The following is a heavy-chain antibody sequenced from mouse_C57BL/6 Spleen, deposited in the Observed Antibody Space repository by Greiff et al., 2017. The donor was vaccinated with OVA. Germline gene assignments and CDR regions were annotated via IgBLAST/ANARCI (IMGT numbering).Heavy chain of an antibody. D-gene: IGHD1-1*01. J-gene: IGHJ2*01. CDR2: ISYDGSN. CDR1: GYSITSGYY. Sequence: VQLQQSGPGLVKPSQSLSLTCSVTGYSITSGYYWNWIRQFPGNKLEWMGYISYDGSNNYNPSLKNRISITRDTSKNQFFLKLNSVTTEDTATYYCARDDGSSYDYWGQGTTLTVSS. V-gene: IGHV3-6*01. CDR3: ARDDGSSYDY.